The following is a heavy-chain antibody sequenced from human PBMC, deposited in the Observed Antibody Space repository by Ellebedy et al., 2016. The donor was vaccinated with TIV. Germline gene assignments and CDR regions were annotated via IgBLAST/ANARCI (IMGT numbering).Heavy chain of an antibody. J-gene: IGHJ5*02. CDR2: IYYSGST. CDR1: GDSISSGGYY. Sequence: SETLSLTXTVSGDSISSGGYYWSWIRQHPGKGLEWIGYIYYSGSTNYNPSLKSRVTISVDTSKNQFSLKLSSVTAADTAVYYCAREGPIEGSGSYSWFNPWGQGTLVTVSS. CDR3: AREGPIEGSGSYSWFNP. V-gene: IGHV4-61*08. D-gene: IGHD3-10*01.